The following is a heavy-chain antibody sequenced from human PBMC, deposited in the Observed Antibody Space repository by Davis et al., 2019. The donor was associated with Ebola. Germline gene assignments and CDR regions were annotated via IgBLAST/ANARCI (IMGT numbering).Heavy chain of an antibody. Sequence: SVKVSCKASGGTFSSYGISWVRQAPGQGPDWMGGIIPVFGIPKYAQTFQGRVTITADESTSTAYMELSSLRSEDTAVYYCARGRDLVVVPAATRKGYYYYGMDVWGQGTTVTVSS. V-gene: IGHV1-69*13. D-gene: IGHD2-2*01. CDR3: ARGRDLVVVPAATRKGYYYYGMDV. J-gene: IGHJ6*02. CDR2: IIPVFGIP. CDR1: GGTFSSYG.